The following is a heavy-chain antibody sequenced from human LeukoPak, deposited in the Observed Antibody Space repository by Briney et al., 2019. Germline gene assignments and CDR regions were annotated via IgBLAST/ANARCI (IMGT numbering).Heavy chain of an antibody. CDR1: GFTFRSYW. CDR2: IKQDGSER. D-gene: IGHD2-15*01. V-gene: IGHV3-7*03. CDR3: ATGAGCGY. J-gene: IGHJ4*02. Sequence: PGGSLRLSFSASGFTFRSYWMTWGRQAPGKGLEWVANIKQDGSERNYVDSVKGRFTISRDNAKNSLYLQMNTLRDEDTAVYYCATGAGCGYWGQGTLVTVSS.